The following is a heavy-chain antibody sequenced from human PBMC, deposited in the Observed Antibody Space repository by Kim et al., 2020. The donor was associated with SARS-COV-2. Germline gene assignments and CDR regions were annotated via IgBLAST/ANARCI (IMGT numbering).Heavy chain of an antibody. CDR3: ARQSFMPPPMGSPFIDF. J-gene: IGHJ4*02. V-gene: IGHV4-39*01. CDR2: VYFSGST. Sequence: SETLSLTCTVSGGSINSSTFFWGWIRQPPGKGLQWIGNVYFSGSTYFHPSLKNRVLISVDRSRNQFSLRLSSVTVADTATYYCARQSFMPPPMGSPFIDFWGQGVQVTVSS. CDR1: GGSINSSTFF. D-gene: IGHD2-2*01.